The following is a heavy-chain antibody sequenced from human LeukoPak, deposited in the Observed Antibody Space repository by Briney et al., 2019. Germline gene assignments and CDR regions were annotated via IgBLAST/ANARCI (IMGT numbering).Heavy chain of an antibody. Sequence: GGSLRLSCAASGFTVSSNHMSWVRQAPGKGLEWVSSLSGNAGRPYYADSVKGRFTISRDNSKMQMNSLRAEDTAVYYCAKDHRDSGNYYYYYGLDVWGQGTMVTVSS. CDR2: LSGNAGRP. CDR1: GFTVSSNH. J-gene: IGHJ6*02. D-gene: IGHD1-26*01. V-gene: IGHV3-23*01. CDR3: AKDHRDSGNYYYYYGLDV.